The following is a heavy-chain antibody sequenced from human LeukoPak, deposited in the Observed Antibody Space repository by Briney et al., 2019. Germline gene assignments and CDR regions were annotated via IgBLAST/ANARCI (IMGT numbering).Heavy chain of an antibody. CDR3: ARTSSWNYYYYYGMDV. CDR1: GGSFSGYY. V-gene: IGHV4-34*01. J-gene: IGHJ6*02. D-gene: IGHD6-6*01. CDR2: INHSGST. Sequence: PSETLSLTCAVYGGSFSGYYWSWIRQPPGKGLEWIGEINHSGSTNYNPSLKSRVTISVDTSKNQFSLKLSSVTAADTAVYYCARTSSWNYYYYYGMDVWGQGTTVTVSS.